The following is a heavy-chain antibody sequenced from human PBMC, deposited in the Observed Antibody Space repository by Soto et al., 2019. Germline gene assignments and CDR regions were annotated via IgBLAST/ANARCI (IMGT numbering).Heavy chain of an antibody. CDR2: TYYRSKWYN. J-gene: IGHJ6*03. CDR1: GDSVSSNSAA. D-gene: IGHD6-13*01. CDR3: ARDHSIAAAGTGYYYTDF. Sequence: SQTLSLTCAISGDSVSSNSAAWNWIRQSPSRGLEWLGRTYYRSKWYNDYAVSVKSRITINPDTSKNQFSLQLNSVTPEDTAVYYCARDHSIAAAGTGYYYTDFWGKGPTVTVSS. V-gene: IGHV6-1*01.